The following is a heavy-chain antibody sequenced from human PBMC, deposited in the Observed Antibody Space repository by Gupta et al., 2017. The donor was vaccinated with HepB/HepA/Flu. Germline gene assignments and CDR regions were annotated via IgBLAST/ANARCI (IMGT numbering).Heavy chain of an antibody. D-gene: IGHD3-22*01. CDR2: INHSGST. CDR3: ARAQYYYDSSGWDY. V-gene: IGHV4-34*01. Sequence: QVQLQQWGAGLLKPSETLSLTCAVYGGSFSGYYWSWIRQPPGKGLEWIGEINHSGSTNYNPSLKSRVTISVDTSKNQFSLKLSSVTAADTAVYYCARAQYYYDSSGWDYWGQGTLVTVSS. J-gene: IGHJ4*02. CDR1: GGSFSGYY.